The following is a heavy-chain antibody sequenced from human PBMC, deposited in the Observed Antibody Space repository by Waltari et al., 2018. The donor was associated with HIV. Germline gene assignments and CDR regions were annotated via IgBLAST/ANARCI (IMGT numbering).Heavy chain of an antibody. CDR2: IKQDGSVV. CDR1: GFTFTKYW. J-gene: IGHJ4*02. V-gene: IGHV3-7*01. CDR3: VRSGGLDS. D-gene: IGHD6-25*01. Sequence: EVQLVASGGGLVQPGGSLILSCAASGFTFTKYWMNWVRQAPGKGLEGVANIKQDGSVVYYGDFVKGRFTISRDNAKNSLYLQINSLRVDDTAVYYCVRSGGLDSWGQGTLVTVSS.